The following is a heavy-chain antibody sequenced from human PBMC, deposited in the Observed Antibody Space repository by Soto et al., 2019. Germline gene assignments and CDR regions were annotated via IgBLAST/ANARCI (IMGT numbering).Heavy chain of an antibody. CDR2: ISYDGSNK. J-gene: IGHJ6*01. V-gene: IGHV3-30-3*01. CDR1: GFTFSSYA. Sequence: ESGGGVVQPGRSLRLSCAASGFTFSSYAMHWVRQAPGKGLEWVAVISYDGSNKYYADSVKGRFTISRDNSKNTLYLQMNSLRAEDTAVYYCARDREYSYASSYYYYGMDVW. D-gene: IGHD5-18*01. CDR3: ARDREYSYASSYYYYGMDV.